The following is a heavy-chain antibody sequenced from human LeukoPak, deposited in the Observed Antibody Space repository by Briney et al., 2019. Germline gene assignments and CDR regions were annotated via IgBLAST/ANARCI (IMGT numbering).Heavy chain of an antibody. V-gene: IGHV1-69*13. Sequence: ASVKVSCKASGGTFSSYAISWVRQAPGQGLEWMGGIIPIFGTANYAQKFQGRVTITADESTSTAYMELSSLRSEDTAVYYCARDFSLQLLGTAARQDYYYYGMDVWGQGTTVTVSS. CDR1: GGTFSSYA. CDR2: IIPIFGTA. CDR3: ARDFSLQLLGTAARQDYYYYGMDV. D-gene: IGHD6-6*01. J-gene: IGHJ6*02.